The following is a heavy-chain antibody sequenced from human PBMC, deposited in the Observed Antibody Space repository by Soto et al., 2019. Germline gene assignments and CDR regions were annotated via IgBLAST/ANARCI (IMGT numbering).Heavy chain of an antibody. J-gene: IGHJ4*02. CDR3: GKERRGSGWSVCNF. V-gene: IGHV3-23*01. Sequence: PGGSLRLSCKVSGFTFRDYAMSWVRQAPGKGLEWVSDISGSGGDARYAASVKGRFTISRDNSRDTLFLQLNSLRVDDTAVYYCGKERRGSGWSVCNFWGQGTLVTVSS. CDR1: GFTFRDYA. D-gene: IGHD6-19*01. CDR2: ISGSGGDA.